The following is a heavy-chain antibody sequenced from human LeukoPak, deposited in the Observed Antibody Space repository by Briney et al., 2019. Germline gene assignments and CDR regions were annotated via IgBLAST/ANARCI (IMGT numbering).Heavy chain of an antibody. CDR1: GGSINTDNYY. CDR3: ARGPRRNYEILTGYYKPSNRPQNCFDP. V-gene: IGHV4-61*02. CDR2: IYTSGST. D-gene: IGHD3-9*01. J-gene: IGHJ5*02. Sequence: KPSETLSLTCTVSGGSINTDNYYWSWIRQTAGKGLEWIGRIYTSGSTNYNPSLKSRVTISVDTSKNQFSLKLRSVTAADTAVYYCARGPRRNYEILTGYYKPSNRPQNCFDPWGQGTLVTVSS.